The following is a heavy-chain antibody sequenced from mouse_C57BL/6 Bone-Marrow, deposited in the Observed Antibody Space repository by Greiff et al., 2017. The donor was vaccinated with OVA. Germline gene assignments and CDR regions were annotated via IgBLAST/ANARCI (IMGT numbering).Heavy chain of an antibody. J-gene: IGHJ2*01. CDR3: ARFHSSYSNFFDY. D-gene: IGHD2-5*01. Sequence: EVQRVESGGGLVQPGGSLSLSCAASGFTFTDYYMSWVRQPPGKALEWLGFIRNKANGYTTEYSASVKGRFTISRDNSQSILYLQMNALRAEDSATYYCARFHSSYSNFFDYWGQGTTLTVSS. CDR2: IRNKANGYTT. V-gene: IGHV7-3*01. CDR1: GFTFTDYY.